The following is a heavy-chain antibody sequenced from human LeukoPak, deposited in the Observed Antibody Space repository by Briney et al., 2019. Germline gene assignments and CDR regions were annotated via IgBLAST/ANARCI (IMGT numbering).Heavy chain of an antibody. D-gene: IGHD3-9*01. CDR2: IWYDGSNK. J-gene: IGHJ4*02. Sequence: GGSLSLSCAASGFTFSSYGMHWVRQAPGKGVEGVAVIWYDGSNKYYADSVQGRFTISRDNSKNTLYLQMNSLRAEDTAVYYCARTLAGSDILTGYPGYWGEGTLVTVSS. V-gene: IGHV3-33*01. CDR1: GFTFSSYG. CDR3: ARTLAGSDILTGYPGY.